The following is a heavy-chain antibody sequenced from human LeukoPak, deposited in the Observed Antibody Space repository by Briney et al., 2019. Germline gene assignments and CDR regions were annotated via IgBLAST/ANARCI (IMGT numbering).Heavy chain of an antibody. CDR1: GFTFSSYW. V-gene: IGHV3-74*01. J-gene: IGHJ4*01. CDR3: ARGLKGIAAAGTYYFDY. Sequence: GGSLRLSCAASGFTFSSYWMHWVRQAPGKGLVWVSRINSDGSSTSYADSVKGRFTISRDNAKNTLYLQMNSLRAEDTAVYYCARGLKGIAAAGTYYFDYWGQEPWSPSPQ. D-gene: IGHD6-13*01. CDR2: INSDGSST.